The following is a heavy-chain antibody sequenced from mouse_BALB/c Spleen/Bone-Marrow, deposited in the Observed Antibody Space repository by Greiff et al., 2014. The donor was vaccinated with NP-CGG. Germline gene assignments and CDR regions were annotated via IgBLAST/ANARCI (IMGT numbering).Heavy chain of an antibody. CDR2: ISDGGSYT. CDR3: ARVSYDYFDY. J-gene: IGHJ2*01. D-gene: IGHD2-4*01. CDR1: GFTFSDYY. Sequence: EVKLVESGGGLVKPGGSLKLSCAASGFTFSDYYMYWVRQTPEKRLEWVATISDGGSYTYYPDSVKGRFTISRDNAKNNLYLQMSGLKSEDTAMYYCARVSYDYFDYWGQGTTLTVSS. V-gene: IGHV5-4*02.